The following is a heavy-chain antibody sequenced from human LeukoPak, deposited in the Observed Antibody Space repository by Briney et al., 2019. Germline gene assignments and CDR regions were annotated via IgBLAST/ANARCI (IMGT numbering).Heavy chain of an antibody. CDR1: GFTFSSYA. V-gene: IGHV3-66*01. D-gene: IGHD6-19*01. CDR2: IYSGGST. J-gene: IGHJ4*02. CDR3: ARDVLGYSSGWYEGYYFDY. Sequence: GGSLRLSCAASGFTFSSYAMSWVRQAPGKGLEWVSVIYSGGSTYYADSVKGRFTISRDNSKNTLYLQMNSLRAEDTAVYYCARDVLGYSSGWYEGYYFDYWGQGTLVTVSS.